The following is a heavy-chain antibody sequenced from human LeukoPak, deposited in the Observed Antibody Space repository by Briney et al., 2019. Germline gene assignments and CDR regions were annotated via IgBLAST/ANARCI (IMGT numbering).Heavy chain of an antibody. V-gene: IGHV3-33*01. D-gene: IGHD3-3*01. CDR1: GFTFSSYG. CDR2: IWYDGSNK. J-gene: IGHJ6*02. Sequence: PGGSLRLSCAASGFTFSSYGMHWVRQAPGKGLEWVAVIWYDGSNKYYADSVKGRFTISRDNSKNTLYLQMNSLRAEDTAVYYCARDVSYDFWSGYYRPYYYYGMDVWGQGTTVTVSS. CDR3: ARDVSYDFWSGYYRPYYYYGMDV.